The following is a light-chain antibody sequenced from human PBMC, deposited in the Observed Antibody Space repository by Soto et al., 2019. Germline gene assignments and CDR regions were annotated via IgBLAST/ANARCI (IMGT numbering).Light chain of an antibody. V-gene: IGKV1-33*01. CDR3: QQYDYVPS. Sequence: DVQMTQSPSSLFASIGDKVTIACQASQHVGVYLNWYQQQPGKPPKVLIYDTSYLETGVSPRFSGSGSGTHFTLTITNLQPEDIGTYYCQQYDYVPSFGGGTKVQIE. CDR2: DTS. CDR1: QHVGVY. J-gene: IGKJ4*01.